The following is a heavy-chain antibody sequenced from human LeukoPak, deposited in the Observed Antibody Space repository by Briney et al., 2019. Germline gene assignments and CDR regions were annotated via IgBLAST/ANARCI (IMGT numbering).Heavy chain of an antibody. J-gene: IGHJ4*02. D-gene: IGHD2-2*01. CDR2: ISSSSSYI. CDR1: GFTFSSYG. CDR3: ARGPYQLLPFDY. Sequence: GGSLRLSCAASGFTFSSYGMNWVRQAPGKGLEWVSSISSSSSYIYYADSVKGRFTISRDNAKNSLYLQMNSLRAEDTAVYYCARGPYQLLPFDYWGQGTLVTVSS. V-gene: IGHV3-21*01.